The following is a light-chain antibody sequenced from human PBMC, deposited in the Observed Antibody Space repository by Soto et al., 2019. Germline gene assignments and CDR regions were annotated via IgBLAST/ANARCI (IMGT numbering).Light chain of an antibody. Sequence: EIVLTQSPGTLSLSPGERATLSCRASQSVSTRYLAWYQQKPGQAPRLLIHGVSSRATGIPDRFSGSGSGTDFTLTITRLEPEDSAVYFCQQYTGPPTTFGQGTRLEIK. V-gene: IGKV3-20*01. J-gene: IGKJ5*01. CDR2: GVS. CDR1: QSVSTRY. CDR3: QQYTGPPTT.